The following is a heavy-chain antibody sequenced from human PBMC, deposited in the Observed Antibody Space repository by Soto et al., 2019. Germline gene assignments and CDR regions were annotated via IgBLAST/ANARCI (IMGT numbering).Heavy chain of an antibody. J-gene: IGHJ5*02. D-gene: IGHD1-26*01. CDR2: IYYSGST. V-gene: IGHV4-59*01. CDR1: GGSISSYY. Sequence: SETLSLTCTVSGGSISSYYWSWIRQPPGKGLEWIGYIYYSGSTNYNPSLKSRVTISVDTSKNQFYLKLSSVTAADTAVYYCARGGIVGATDPNNWFDPWGQGTLVTVSS. CDR3: ARGGIVGATDPNNWFDP.